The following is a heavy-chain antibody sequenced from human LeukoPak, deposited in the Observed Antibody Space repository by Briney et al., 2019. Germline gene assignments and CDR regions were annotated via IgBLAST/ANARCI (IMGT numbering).Heavy chain of an antibody. CDR2: IYYSKNT. Sequence: PSETLSLTCTVSGGSISSSSAYWGWIRQPPGKGLEWIGSIYYSKNTYYNPSLKSRVTISADTSRNQFSLTLGSVSATDTAVYYCVSPRGFSYGYFDYWGQGTLVTVSS. J-gene: IGHJ4*02. CDR1: GGSISSSSAY. CDR3: VSPRGFSYGYFDY. V-gene: IGHV4-39*01. D-gene: IGHD5-18*01.